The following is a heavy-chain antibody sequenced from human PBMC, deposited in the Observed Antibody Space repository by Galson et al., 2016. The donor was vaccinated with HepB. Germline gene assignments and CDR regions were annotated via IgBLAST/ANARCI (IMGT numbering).Heavy chain of an antibody. J-gene: IGHJ4*02. Sequence: SLRLSCAASGFTFVTYAMYWVRQAPGKGLEWMSTLSDGGDTTYYADSVKGRFTVSRDTSKNTLYLQMNSLRVDDTALYYCAKGGLSSRWASSWGQGTLVTVSS. CDR3: AKGGLSSRWASS. V-gene: IGHV3-23*01. CDR2: LSDGGDTT. CDR1: GFTFVTYA. D-gene: IGHD6-13*01.